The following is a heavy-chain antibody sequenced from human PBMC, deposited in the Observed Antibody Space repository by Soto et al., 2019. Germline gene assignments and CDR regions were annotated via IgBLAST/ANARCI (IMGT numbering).Heavy chain of an antibody. D-gene: IGHD3-3*01. CDR2: MYPGDSYT. CDR1: GCIFTTYW. CDR3: ARSLPFFEWLIYGIYFDY. Sequence: PGESLKISCHTSGCIFTTYWIGWVLQVPGKGLEWLGIMYPGDSYTRYNPSFEGQVIISADKSSRTSYLQWSGLKASDSAIYYCARSLPFFEWLIYGIYFDYWGQGTRVTVSS. V-gene: IGHV5-51*01. J-gene: IGHJ4*02.